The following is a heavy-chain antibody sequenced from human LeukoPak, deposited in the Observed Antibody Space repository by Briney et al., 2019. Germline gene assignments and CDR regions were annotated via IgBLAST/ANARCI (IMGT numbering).Heavy chain of an antibody. Sequence: SETLSLTGTVSGGSISSYYWSWIRQPPGEGLKWIGYIYYSGSTNYHPSLKSRVTISVDTSKNQFSLKVSSVTAADTAVYYCARQIDYGGNPYDFDYWGQGTLVTVSS. CDR3: ARQIDYGGNPYDFDY. CDR1: GGSISSYY. V-gene: IGHV4-59*08. CDR2: IYYSGST. D-gene: IGHD4-23*01. J-gene: IGHJ4*02.